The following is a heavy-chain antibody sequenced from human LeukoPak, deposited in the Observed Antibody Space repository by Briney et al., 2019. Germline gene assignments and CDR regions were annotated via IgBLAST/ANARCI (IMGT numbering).Heavy chain of an antibody. D-gene: IGHD3-10*01. CDR2: MNPNSGNT. CDR3: ARDHSLYYYGSGSSNYFDY. V-gene: IGHV1-8*01. CDR1: GYTFTSYD. Sequence: GASVKVSCKASGYTFTSYDINWVRQATGQGLGWMGWMNPNSGNTGYAQKFQGRVTMTRNTSISTAYMELSSLRSDDTAVYYCARDHSLYYYGSGSSNYFDYWGQGTLVTVSS. J-gene: IGHJ4*02.